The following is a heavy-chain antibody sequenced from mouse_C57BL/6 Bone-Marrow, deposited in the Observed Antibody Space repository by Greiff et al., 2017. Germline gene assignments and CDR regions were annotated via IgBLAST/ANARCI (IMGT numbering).Heavy chain of an antibody. CDR1: GFTFSDYY. CDR2: ISNGGGST. Sequence: EVHLVESGGGLVQPGGSLKLSCAASGFTFSDYYMHWVRQTPDKRLEWVAYISNGGGSTYYPDTVKGRFTISRDNATNTLYLQMSRLKSGDTAMYYCARPTDYWGQGTSVTVSS. J-gene: IGHJ4*01. CDR3: ARPTDY. V-gene: IGHV5-12*01.